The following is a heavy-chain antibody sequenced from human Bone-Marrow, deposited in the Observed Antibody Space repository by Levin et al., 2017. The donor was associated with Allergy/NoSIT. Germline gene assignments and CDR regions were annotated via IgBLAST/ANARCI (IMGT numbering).Heavy chain of an antibody. J-gene: IGHJ4*02. Sequence: ASVKVSCKTSGYTFTSYAMNWVRQAPGQGLEWMGWVNTNTGNPTYAQGFTGRFVFSLDTSVSTAYLQISSLKAEDTAVYYCARVGPADGDERKYDFWGQGTQVTVSS. D-gene: IGHD1-1*01. CDR1: GYTFTSYA. V-gene: IGHV7-4-1*02. CDR3: ARVGPADGDERKYDF. CDR2: VNTNTGNP.